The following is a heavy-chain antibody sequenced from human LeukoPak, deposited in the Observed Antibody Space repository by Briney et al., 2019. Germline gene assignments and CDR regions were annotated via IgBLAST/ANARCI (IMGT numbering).Heavy chain of an antibody. Sequence: GGSLRLSCAASGFTFSSYGMHWVRQAPGKGLEWVAVIWYDGSNKYYADSVKGRFTISRDNSKNTLYLQMNSLKTEDTAVYYCTTGFFWGQGTLVTVSS. CDR3: TTGFF. V-gene: IGHV3-33*01. CDR1: GFTFSSYG. J-gene: IGHJ4*02. CDR2: IWYDGSNK. D-gene: IGHD3-10*01.